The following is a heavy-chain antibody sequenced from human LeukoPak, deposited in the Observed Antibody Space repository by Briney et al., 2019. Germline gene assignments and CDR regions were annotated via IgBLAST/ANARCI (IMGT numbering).Heavy chain of an antibody. CDR1: GFTFSSYA. CDR3: AKSIAARLT. V-gene: IGHV3-23*01. D-gene: IGHD6-13*01. Sequence: PGGSLRLSCSASGFTFSSYAISWGRQAPGKGLEWVSAISGSGGSTYYADSVKGRFTISRDNSKNTLYLQMNSLRAEDTAVYYCAKSIAARLTWGQGTLVTVSS. CDR2: ISGSGGST. J-gene: IGHJ4*02.